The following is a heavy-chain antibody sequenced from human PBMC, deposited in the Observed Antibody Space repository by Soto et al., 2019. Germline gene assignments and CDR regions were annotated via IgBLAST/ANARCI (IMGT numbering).Heavy chain of an antibody. D-gene: IGHD3-10*01. CDR1: GGSISQYY. Sequence: QVQLQESGPGLVKPSETLSLSCGVSGGSISQYYWSWIRQPAGKGLEWIGRIYSGGSTTYNPPLESRVAMPVGTSTNRFSQKLISVTAADKAVYYCAGGPGGFGDFSLDYWGQGTLVTVSS. J-gene: IGHJ4*02. V-gene: IGHV4-4*07. CDR2: IYSGGST. CDR3: AGGPGGFGDFSLDY.